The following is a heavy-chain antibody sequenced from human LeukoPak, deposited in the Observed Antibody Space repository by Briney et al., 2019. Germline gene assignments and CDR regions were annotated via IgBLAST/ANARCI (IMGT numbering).Heavy chain of an antibody. V-gene: IGHV3-30*18. CDR2: ISSEGRDK. J-gene: IGHJ4*02. Sequence: GGSLRLSCAASGFTFSSYAMHWVRQAPGKGLEWVAVISSEGRDKYYADSVKGRFTISRDNSENTLYLQMNSLRAEDTAVYYCAKDWGYASGTFFVNWGQGTLVTVSS. D-gene: IGHD6-19*01. CDR1: GFTFSSYA. CDR3: AKDWGYASGTFFVN.